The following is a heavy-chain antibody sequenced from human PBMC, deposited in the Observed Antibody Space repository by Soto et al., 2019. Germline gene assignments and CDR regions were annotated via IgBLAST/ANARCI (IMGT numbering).Heavy chain of an antibody. CDR3: ARESEDLTPNFDY. CDR2: ISSTTNYI. V-gene: IGHV3-21*06. CDR1: GFTFTRYS. Sequence: GGSLRLSCAASGFTFTRYSMNWVRQSPGKGLEWVSSISSTTNYIYYGDSMKGRFTISRDNAKNSLYLEMNSLRAEDTAVYYCARESEDLTPNFDYWGQGTLVTVSS. J-gene: IGHJ4*02.